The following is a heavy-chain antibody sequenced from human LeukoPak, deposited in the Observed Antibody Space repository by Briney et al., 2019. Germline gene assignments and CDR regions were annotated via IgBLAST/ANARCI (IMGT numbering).Heavy chain of an antibody. D-gene: IGHD5-24*01. V-gene: IGHV1-8*02. J-gene: IGHJ4*02. CDR2: MNPNSGNT. CDR3: ARATPGGLHGYSFDY. CDR1: GYTFKNYD. Sequence: ASVKVSCKASGYTFKNYDINWVRQDTGQGLEWMGWMNPNSGNTGFAQKFQDRVSMTRDTSINTAYMELTSLRSGDTAVYYCARATPGGLHGYSFDYWGQGTVVTVYS.